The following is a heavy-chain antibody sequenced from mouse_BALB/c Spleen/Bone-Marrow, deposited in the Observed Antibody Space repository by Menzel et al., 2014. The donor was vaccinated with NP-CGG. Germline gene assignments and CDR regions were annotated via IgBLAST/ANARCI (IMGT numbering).Heavy chain of an antibody. CDR3: ARSGGSGYYAMDY. Sequence: QVQLKESGAELVKPGASVKMSCKASGYTFTSYNMHWVKQTPGQGLEWIGAIYPGNGDTSYNQKFKGKATLTADKSSSTAYMQLSSLTSVDSAVYYCARSGGSGYYAMDYWGQGTSVTVSS. CDR1: GYTFTSYN. D-gene: IGHD3-1*01. CDR2: IYPGNGDT. V-gene: IGHV1-12*01. J-gene: IGHJ4*01.